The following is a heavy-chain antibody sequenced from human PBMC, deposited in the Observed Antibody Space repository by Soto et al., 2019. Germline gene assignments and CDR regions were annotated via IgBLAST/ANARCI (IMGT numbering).Heavy chain of an antibody. Sequence: LETLSLTCTVSAGSISSSGHFWGWIRQPPGKGLEWVGAIYYSGNAYYNPSLESRVTISVDTSKDQFSLRLSSVTAADTAVYYCARHHNIVVVLPTSAAAFDIWGQGTMVTVSS. D-gene: IGHD2-15*01. J-gene: IGHJ3*02. CDR3: ARHHNIVVVLPTSAAAFDI. CDR2: IYYSGNA. V-gene: IGHV4-39*01. CDR1: AGSISSSGHF.